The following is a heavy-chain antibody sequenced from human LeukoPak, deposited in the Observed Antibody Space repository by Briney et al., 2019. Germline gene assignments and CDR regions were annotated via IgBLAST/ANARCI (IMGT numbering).Heavy chain of an antibody. CDR3: ARPTVTDAFDI. Sequence: PGRSLRLSCAASGFTFNSYAMHWVRQAPGKGLEGVAVISYDGSNKYYADSVKGRFTISRDNSKNTLYLQMNSLRAEDTAVYYCARPTVTDAFDIWGQGAMVTVSS. CDR1: GFTFNSYA. CDR2: ISYDGSNK. J-gene: IGHJ3*02. D-gene: IGHD4-17*01. V-gene: IGHV3-30*04.